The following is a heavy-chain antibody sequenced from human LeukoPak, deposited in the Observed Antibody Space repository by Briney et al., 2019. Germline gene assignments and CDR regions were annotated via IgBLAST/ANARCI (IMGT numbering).Heavy chain of an antibody. CDR1: GCIFSSYA. Sequence: GSLRLSCAVSGCIFSSYAMNWVRQAPGKGLEWVSGISGSGGVTYYADSVKGRFTISRDNSKNTLYLQMNSLRGDDTAIYYCAKASREGVTTTYFDYWGQGTLVPVSS. V-gene: IGHV3-23*01. D-gene: IGHD1-26*01. CDR3: AKASREGVTTTYFDY. CDR2: ISGSGGVT. J-gene: IGHJ4*02.